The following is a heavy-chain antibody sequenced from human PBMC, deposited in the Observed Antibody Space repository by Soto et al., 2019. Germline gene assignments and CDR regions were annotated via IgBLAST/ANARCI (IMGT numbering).Heavy chain of an antibody. CDR2: INHTGGT. CDR3: ATRITVFGLLIPPFDP. Sequence: PSETLSLTCAVYGGSVNGYYWNWIRQPPGKGLEWIGEINHTGGTRYNPSLKSRVTMSVDTSKDQFSLRLSSVTAADTAIYYCATRITVFGLLIPPFDPWGQGTKVTVSS. J-gene: IGHJ5*02. V-gene: IGHV4-34*01. D-gene: IGHD3-3*01. CDR1: GGSVNGYY.